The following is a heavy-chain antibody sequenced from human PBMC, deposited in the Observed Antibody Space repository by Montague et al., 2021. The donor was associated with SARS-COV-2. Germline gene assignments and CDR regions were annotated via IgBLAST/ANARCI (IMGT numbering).Heavy chain of an antibody. CDR2: IYYNGST. D-gene: IGHD3-3*01. CDR3: ARAGAFYDYWSGYSSSAGFFDP. CDR1: GGSVSSYY. V-gene: IGHV4-59*02. Sequence: SETLSLTCTVSGGSVSSYYWSWIRQSPGKGPQWLGYIYYNGSTEYNPSLKSRVTMSIDTSKNQLSLRLNSVTTADTAVYFCARAGAFYDYWSGYSSSAGFFDPWGQGILVTVSS. J-gene: IGHJ5*02.